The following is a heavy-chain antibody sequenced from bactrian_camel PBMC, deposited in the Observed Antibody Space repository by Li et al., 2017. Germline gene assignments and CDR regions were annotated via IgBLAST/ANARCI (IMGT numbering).Heavy chain of an antibody. CDR1: GYNYTGNC. D-gene: IGHD2*01. Sequence: HVQLVESGGGSAQAGGSLKLSCEASGYNYTGNCMAWFRQAPGKEREGVAAIYTGDGRTRYGDSVKGRFAISQDNAKNTVYLQMDSLQPEDTAMYYCAAGTYTVVTHCRPISVAMNYWGKVTQVTVS. CDR2: IYTGDGRT. V-gene: IGHV3S1*01. J-gene: IGHJ4*01. CDR3: AAGTYTVVTHCRPISVAMNY.